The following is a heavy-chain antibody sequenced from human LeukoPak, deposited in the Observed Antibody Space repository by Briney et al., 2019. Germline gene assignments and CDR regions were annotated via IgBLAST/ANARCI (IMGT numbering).Heavy chain of an antibody. CDR2: IRYNGNNQ. D-gene: IGHD1-26*01. Sequence: PGGSLRLSCAASGFTFNNYGMHWVRQAPGKGLEWVAFIRYNGNNQYYADSVKGRFTISRDNAKNSLYLQMNSLRAEDTAVYYCARDRSVAGATDYWGQGTLVTVSS. CDR3: ARDRSVAGATDY. J-gene: IGHJ4*02. CDR1: GFTFNNYG. V-gene: IGHV3-30*02.